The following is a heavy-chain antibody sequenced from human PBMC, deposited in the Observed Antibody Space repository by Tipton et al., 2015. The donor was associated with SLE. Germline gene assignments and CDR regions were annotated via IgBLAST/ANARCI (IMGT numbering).Heavy chain of an antibody. CDR3: AKQISPHYGMDV. J-gene: IGHJ6*02. V-gene: IGHV3-30*02. Sequence: SLRLSCAASGFTFSSYGMHWVRQAPGKGLEWVALIWYDDGSTKYYADSVKGRFSISRDNSKNTLYLQMNSLRTEDTAVYYCAKQISPHYGMDVWGQATTVTVSS. CDR2: IWYDDGSTK. CDR1: GFTFSSYG.